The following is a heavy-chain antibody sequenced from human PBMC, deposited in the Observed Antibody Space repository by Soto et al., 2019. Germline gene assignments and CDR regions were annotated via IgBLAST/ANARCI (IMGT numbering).Heavy chain of an antibody. D-gene: IGHD2-21*02. CDR2: IYYSGST. CDR3: ARQRTSVVTQAYFDS. J-gene: IGHJ4*02. V-gene: IGHV4-39*01. Sequence: ASETLSLTCTVTGDSINNRSYYWGWIRQPPGKGLEWIGSIYYSGSTYNNPSLKSRVSMSVDTSKNQFSLKLRSVTAADTALYYCARQRTSVVTQAYFDSWGQGSLVTVSS. CDR1: GDSINNRSYY.